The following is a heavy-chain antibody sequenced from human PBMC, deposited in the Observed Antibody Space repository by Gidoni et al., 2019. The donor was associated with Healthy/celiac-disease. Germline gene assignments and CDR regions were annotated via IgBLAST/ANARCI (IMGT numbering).Heavy chain of an antibody. D-gene: IGHD2-2*01. CDR1: GFTFSSYS. CDR2: ISSSSSYI. V-gene: IGHV3-21*01. CDR3: ATPPAAADYYYGMDV. Sequence: EVQLLESGGGLVKPGGSLRLSCAASGFTFSSYSMNWVRQAPGKGLECVSSISSSSSYIYYADSVKGRFTISRDNAKNSLYLQMNSLRAEDTAVYYCATPPAAADYYYGMDVWGQGTTVTVSS. J-gene: IGHJ6*02.